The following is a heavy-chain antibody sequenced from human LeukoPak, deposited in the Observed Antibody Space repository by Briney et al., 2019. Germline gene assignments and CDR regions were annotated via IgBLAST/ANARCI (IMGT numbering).Heavy chain of an antibody. CDR3: ARAQSDSSGYYYVGDY. J-gene: IGHJ4*02. CDR2: TRKKAKGYTT. Sequence: PGGSLRLSCAASGFTLSDYYMDWVRQAPGQGLEWVARTRKKAKGYTTEYAASVKGRFTISRGDSKNSVDLQMNSLITEDTAVYYCARAQSDSSGYYYVGDYWGQGTLVTVSS. V-gene: IGHV3-72*01. CDR1: GFTLSDYY. D-gene: IGHD3-22*01.